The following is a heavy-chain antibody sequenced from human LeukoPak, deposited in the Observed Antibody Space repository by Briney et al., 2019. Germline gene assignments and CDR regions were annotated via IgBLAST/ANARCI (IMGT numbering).Heavy chain of an antibody. CDR2: TYYSGST. CDR1: GGSISSYY. J-gene: IGHJ5*02. Sequence: SETLSLTCTVSGGSISSYYWSWIRQPPGKGLEWIGYTYYSGSTNYNPSLKSRVTISVDTSKNQFSLKLSSVTAADTAVYYCARTVEMATIRRAGWFDPWGQGTLVTVSP. D-gene: IGHD5-24*01. CDR3: ARTVEMATIRRAGWFDP. V-gene: IGHV4-59*01.